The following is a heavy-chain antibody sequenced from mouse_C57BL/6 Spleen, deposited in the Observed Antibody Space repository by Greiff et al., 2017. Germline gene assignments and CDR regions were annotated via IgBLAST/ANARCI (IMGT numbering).Heavy chain of an antibody. CDR2: IRNKANGYTT. Sequence: EVNLVESGGGLVQPGASLRLSCAASGFTFTDYYMSWVRQPPGKAPEWLALIRNKANGYTTEYTASVKGRFTISRDTSPNILYLQLNTLRAADSATYYCVEAGDYYGSGRVFDYWGQGTTLTVSS. J-gene: IGHJ2*01. CDR1: GFTFTDYY. CDR3: VEAGDYYGSGRVFDY. D-gene: IGHD1-1*01. V-gene: IGHV7-4*01.